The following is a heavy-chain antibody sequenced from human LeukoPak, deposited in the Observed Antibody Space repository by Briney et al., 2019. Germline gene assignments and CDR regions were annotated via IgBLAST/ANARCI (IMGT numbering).Heavy chain of an antibody. V-gene: IGHV1-69*13. Sequence: WASVKVSCKVSGYTLTELSMHWVRQAPGQGLEWMGGIIPIFGTANYAQKFQGRVTITADESTSTAYMELSSLRSEDTAVYYCALIRRGDGYNRRFDYWGQGTLVTVSS. J-gene: IGHJ4*02. D-gene: IGHD5-24*01. CDR3: ALIRRGDGYNRRFDY. CDR1: GYTLTELS. CDR2: IIPIFGTA.